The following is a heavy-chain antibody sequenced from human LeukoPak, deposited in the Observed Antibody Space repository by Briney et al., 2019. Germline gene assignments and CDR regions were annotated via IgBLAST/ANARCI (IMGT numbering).Heavy chain of an antibody. J-gene: IGHJ4*02. CDR1: GFTFNSCW. V-gene: IGHV3-7*03. CDR2: IKSDGSEK. CDR3: ARDQYDTWSRRGNFDS. D-gene: IGHD3-3*01. Sequence: GGSLRLSCVVSGFTFNSCWMNWVRQAPGKGLEWVANIKSDGSEKNYVDSVKGRFTISRDNTKNSLYLQMNSLRVEDTAVFYCARDQYDTWSRRGNFDSWGQGTLVIVSS.